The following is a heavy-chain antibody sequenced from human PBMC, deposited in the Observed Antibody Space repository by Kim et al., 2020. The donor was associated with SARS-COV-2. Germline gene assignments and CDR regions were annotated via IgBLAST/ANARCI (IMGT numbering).Heavy chain of an antibody. Sequence: ASVKVSCKASGYTFTSYGISWVRQAPGQGLEWMGWISAYNGNTNYAQKLQGRVTMTTDTSTSTAYMELRSLRSDDTAVYYCARMSSRSSSWYLIPDYWGQGTLVTVSS. D-gene: IGHD6-13*01. CDR1: GYTFTSYG. J-gene: IGHJ4*02. CDR3: ARMSSRSSSWYLIPDY. V-gene: IGHV1-18*01. CDR2: ISAYNGNT.